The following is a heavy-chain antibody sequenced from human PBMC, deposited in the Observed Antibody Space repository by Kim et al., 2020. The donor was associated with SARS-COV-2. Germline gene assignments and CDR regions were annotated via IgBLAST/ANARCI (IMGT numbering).Heavy chain of an antibody. CDR3: ARWVIGYCSGGSCLDAFDI. D-gene: IGHD2-15*01. Sequence: GGSLRLSCAASGFTVSSNYMSWVRQAPGKGLEWVSVIYSGGSTYYADSVKGRFTISRHNSKNTLYLQMNSLRAEDTAVYYCARWVIGYCSGGSCLDAFDIWGQGTMVTVSS. J-gene: IGHJ3*02. CDR2: IYSGGST. CDR1: GFTVSSNY. V-gene: IGHV3-53*04.